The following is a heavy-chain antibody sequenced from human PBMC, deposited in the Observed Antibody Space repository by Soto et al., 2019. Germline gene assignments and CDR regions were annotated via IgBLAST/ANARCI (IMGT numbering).Heavy chain of an antibody. CDR3: IVRYPYYFDY. V-gene: IGHV3-15*07. CDR1: RFTFSNAW. Sequence: EVQLVESGGGLVKPGGSLRLSCAASRFTFSNAWMNWVRQAPGKGLEWVGRIKSKTDGGTTDYAAPVKGRFTIARDESKNTRYLQMNSLKTDDTSVYYCIVRYPYYFDYWVQGTLVTVSS. D-gene: IGHD2-21*01. J-gene: IGHJ4*02. CDR2: IKSKTDGGTT.